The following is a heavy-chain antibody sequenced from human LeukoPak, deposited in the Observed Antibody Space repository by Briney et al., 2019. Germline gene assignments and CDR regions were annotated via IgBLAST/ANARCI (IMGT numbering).Heavy chain of an antibody. D-gene: IGHD3-9*01. CDR1: GYTFTSYY. V-gene: IGHV1-46*01. J-gene: IGHJ3*02. CDR2: INPSGGST. CDR3: ASSRFILRYFDWPYDAFDI. Sequence: ASVKVSCKASGYTFTSYYMHWVRQAPGQGLEWMGIINPSGGSTSYAQKFQGRVTMTRDTSTSTVYMELSSLRSEDTAVYYCASSRFILRYFDWPYDAFDIWGQGTMVTVSS.